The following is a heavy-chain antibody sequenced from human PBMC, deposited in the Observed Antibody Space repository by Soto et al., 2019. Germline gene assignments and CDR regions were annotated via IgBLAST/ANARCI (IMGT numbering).Heavy chain of an antibody. CDR1: GFTFSSYS. D-gene: IGHD2-2*01. CDR2: ISSSSSTI. CDR3: ARDMNYNYKVPAAIV. Sequence: GGSLRLSCAASGFTFSSYSMNWVRQAPGKGLEWVSYISSSSSTIYYADSVKGRFTISRDNAKNSLYLQMNSLRAEDTAVYYCARDMNYNYKVPAAIVWGQGTLVTVSS. J-gene: IGHJ4*02. V-gene: IGHV3-48*01.